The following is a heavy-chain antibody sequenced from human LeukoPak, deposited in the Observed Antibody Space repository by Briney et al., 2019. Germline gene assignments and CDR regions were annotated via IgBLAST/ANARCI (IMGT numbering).Heavy chain of an antibody. CDR1: GYTFTSYG. CDR3: ARAVEIAAAGSLYYYYGMDV. V-gene: IGHV1-18*01. Sequence: ASVKVSCKASGYTFTSYGISWVRQAPGQGLEWMGWISAYNGNINYAQKLQGRVTMTTDTSTSTAYMELRSLRSDDTAVYYCARAVEIAAAGSLYYYYGMDVWGQGTTVTVSS. J-gene: IGHJ6*02. D-gene: IGHD6-13*01. CDR2: ISAYNGNI.